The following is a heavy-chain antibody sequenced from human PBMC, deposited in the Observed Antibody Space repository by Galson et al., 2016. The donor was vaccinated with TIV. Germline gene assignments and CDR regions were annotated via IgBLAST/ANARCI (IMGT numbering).Heavy chain of an antibody. D-gene: IGHD5-18*01. J-gene: IGHJ6*02. Sequence: CKASGGSFSSYVISWVRQAPGQGLEWMGGIIPLFSIANYAQKFQGRVTITADESTSTAYMELSSLRSEDTAIYYCAKDRNTAMDTYYWYYGMDVWGQGTTVTVSS. CDR2: IIPLFSIA. V-gene: IGHV1-69*01. CDR1: GGSFSSYV. CDR3: AKDRNTAMDTYYWYYGMDV.